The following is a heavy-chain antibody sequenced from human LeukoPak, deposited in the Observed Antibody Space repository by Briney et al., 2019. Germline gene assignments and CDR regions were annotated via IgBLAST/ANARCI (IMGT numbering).Heavy chain of an antibody. V-gene: IGHV3-21*01. J-gene: IGHJ4*02. CDR2: ISSSSSFI. CDR3: AREGDGYNSPIDY. CDR1: GFTFSTYS. D-gene: IGHD5-24*01. Sequence: GGSLRLSRAASGFTFSTYSMNWVRQAPGKGLEWVSSISSSSSFIYYADSVKGRFTISRDDAKNSVFLQMNSLRVEDTAVYYCAREGDGYNSPIDYWGQGTQVTVSS.